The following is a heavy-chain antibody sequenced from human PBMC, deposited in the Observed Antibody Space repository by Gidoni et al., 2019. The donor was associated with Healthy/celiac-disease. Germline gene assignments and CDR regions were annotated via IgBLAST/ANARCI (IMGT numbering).Heavy chain of an antibody. D-gene: IGHD5-12*01. CDR2: IYYSGST. CDR3: ARAWLQSTRAFDY. V-gene: IGHV4-61*01. Sequence: PGLVKPSEPLSLTCTVSGGSVSSGSYYWSWIRQPPGKGLEWIGYIYYSGSTNYNPSLKSRVTISVDTSKNQFSLKLSSVTAADTAVYYCARAWLQSTRAFDYWGQGTLVTVSS. J-gene: IGHJ4*02. CDR1: GGSVSSGSYY.